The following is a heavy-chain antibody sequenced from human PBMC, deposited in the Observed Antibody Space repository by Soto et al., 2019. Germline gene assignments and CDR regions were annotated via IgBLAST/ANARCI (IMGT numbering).Heavy chain of an antibody. Sequence: SGPTLVNPTQTLTLTCTFSGFSFTTAGVAVGWVRQTPGGALEWLTLIYYNDDRRFSPSLKTRLTITGDTSKNQVVLSLTNVDPGDTATYFCAHSDGGYEIIYFDFWGQGIPVTVSS. CDR2: IYYNDDR. V-gene: IGHV2-5*01. D-gene: IGHD5-12*01. CDR3: AHSDGGYEIIYFDF. J-gene: IGHJ4*02. CDR1: GFSFTTAGVA.